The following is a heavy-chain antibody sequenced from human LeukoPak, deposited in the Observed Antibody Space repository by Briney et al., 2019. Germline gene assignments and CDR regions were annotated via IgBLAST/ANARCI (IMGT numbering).Heavy chain of an antibody. CDR2: ISSSGSTI. V-gene: IGHV3-48*03. CDR3: ATSHLPNYDILTGYYSPCDY. J-gene: IGHJ4*02. D-gene: IGHD3-9*01. CDR1: GFTFSSYE. Sequence: GGSVRLSCAASGFTFSSYEMNWVRQAPGKGLEWVSYISSSGSTIYYADSVKGRFTISRGNAKNSLYLQMNSMRAEDTAVYYCATSHLPNYDILTGYYSPCDYWGQGTLVTVSS.